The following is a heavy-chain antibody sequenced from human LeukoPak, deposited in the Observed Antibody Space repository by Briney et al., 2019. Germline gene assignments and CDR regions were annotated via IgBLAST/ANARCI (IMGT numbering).Heavy chain of an antibody. CDR2: INSDGTST. CDR3: VRGVEVGATTFDY. CDR1: GFTFSSYW. J-gene: IGHJ4*02. D-gene: IGHD1-26*01. V-gene: IGHV3-74*01. Sequence: TGGSLRLSCAASGFTFSSYWMHWVRQPPGKGLVWVSRINSDGTSTRYADFVKGRFTISRDNTKSTVHLQMTSLRAEDTAVYYCVRGVEVGATTFDYWGQGTLVTVSS.